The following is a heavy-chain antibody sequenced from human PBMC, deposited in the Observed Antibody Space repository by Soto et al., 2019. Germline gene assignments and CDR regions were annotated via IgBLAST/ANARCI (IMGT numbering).Heavy chain of an antibody. CDR1: GYTFTIHH. CDR3: ARPYSSGWSLAYFQY. Sequence: ASVKVSGKASGYTFTIHHMHWVRQVPGEGLDWMGMINPRSGGTNSPQKFQGRVTMTTDTSTSTAYMELRSLRSDDTAVYYCARPYSSGWSLAYFQYWGQGTLVTSP. CDR2: INPRSGGT. J-gene: IGHJ1*01. V-gene: IGHV1-46*01. D-gene: IGHD6-19*01.